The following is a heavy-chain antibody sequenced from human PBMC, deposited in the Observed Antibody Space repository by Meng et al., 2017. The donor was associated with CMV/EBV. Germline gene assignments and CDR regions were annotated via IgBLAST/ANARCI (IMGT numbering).Heavy chain of an antibody. CDR1: GGSISSSSYY. CDR3: ARWLRGMDV. V-gene: IGHV4-39*07. J-gene: IGHJ6*02. D-gene: IGHD5-18*01. CDR2: IYYSGST. Sequence: SETLSLTCTVSGGSISSSSYYWGWIRQPPGKGLEWIGSIYYSGSTYYNPSLKSRVTISVDTSKNQFSLKLSSVTAADTAVYYCARWLRGMDVWGQGTTVPVSS.